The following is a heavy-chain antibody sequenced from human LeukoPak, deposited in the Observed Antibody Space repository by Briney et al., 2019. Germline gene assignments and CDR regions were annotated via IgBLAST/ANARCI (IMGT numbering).Heavy chain of an antibody. D-gene: IGHD1-26*01. V-gene: IGHV1-18*01. CDR1: GYTFTSYG. CDR3: ARDIVGATPLDY. Sequence: ASVTVSCKASGYTFTSYGISWVRQAPGQGVEWVGWISAYNGNTNYAQKLQGRVTMTTDTSTSTAYMELRSLKSDDTAVYYCARDIVGATPLDYWGQGTLVTVSS. J-gene: IGHJ4*02. CDR2: ISAYNGNT.